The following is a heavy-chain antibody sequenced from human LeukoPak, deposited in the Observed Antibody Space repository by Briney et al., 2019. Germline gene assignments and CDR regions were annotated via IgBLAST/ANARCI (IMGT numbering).Heavy chain of an antibody. V-gene: IGHV3-9*01. J-gene: IGHJ4*02. CDR2: ISWNSGSI. CDR3: AKEGAYYDSSGYYYARHFDY. CDR1: GFTFDDYA. D-gene: IGHD3-22*01. Sequence: GGSLRLSCAASGFTFDDYAMHWVRQAPGKGLEWVSGISWNSGSIGYADSVKGRFTISRDNAKNSLYLQMNSLRAEDTALYYCAKEGAYYDSSGYYYARHFDYWGQGTLVTVSS.